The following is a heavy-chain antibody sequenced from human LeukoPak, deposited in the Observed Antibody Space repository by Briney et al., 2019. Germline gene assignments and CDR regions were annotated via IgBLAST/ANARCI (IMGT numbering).Heavy chain of an antibody. CDR1: GFTFSNYA. CDR2: ISGSGTDT. V-gene: IGHV3-23*01. D-gene: IGHD5-24*01. J-gene: IGHJ4*02. Sequence: PGGSLRLSCAASGFTFSNYAMSWVRQAPGKGLEWVSDISGSGTDTYYADFVKGRFTISRDNSKNTLFLQMNSLRAEDTAVYYCAKGGDGYNYGSYFDYWGQGTLVTVSS. CDR3: AKGGDGYNYGSYFDY.